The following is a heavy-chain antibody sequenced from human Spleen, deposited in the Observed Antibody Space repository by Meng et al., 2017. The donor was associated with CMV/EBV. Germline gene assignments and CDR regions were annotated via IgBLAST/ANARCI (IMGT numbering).Heavy chain of an antibody. CDR2: IRYDGSNK. CDR3: AKDQGSIAAAGTDY. Sequence: GESLKISCAASGFTVSSNYMSWVRQAPGKGLEWVAFIRYDGSNKYYADSVKGRFTISRDNSKNTLYLQMNSLRAEDTAVYYCAKDQGSIAAAGTDYWGQGTLVTVSS. V-gene: IGHV3-30*02. CDR1: GFTVSSNY. J-gene: IGHJ4*02. D-gene: IGHD6-13*01.